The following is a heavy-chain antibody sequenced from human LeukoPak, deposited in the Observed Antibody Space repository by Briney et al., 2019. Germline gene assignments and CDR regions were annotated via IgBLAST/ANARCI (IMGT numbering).Heavy chain of an antibody. J-gene: IGHJ4*02. Sequence: PSETLSLTCVVCGYSISSGYYLGWIRQPPGKGLEWIGSTYHSGSTYCNPSLKSRVTISVDTSKNQFSLKLSSVTAADTAVYYCARDEYRSSWYAPGEGYWGQGTLVTVSS. V-gene: IGHV4-38-2*02. CDR3: ARDEYRSSWYAPGEGY. CDR2: TYHSGST. D-gene: IGHD6-13*01. CDR1: GYSISSGYY.